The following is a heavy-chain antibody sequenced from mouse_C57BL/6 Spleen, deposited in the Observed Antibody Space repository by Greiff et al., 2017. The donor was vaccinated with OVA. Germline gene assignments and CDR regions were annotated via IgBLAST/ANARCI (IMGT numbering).Heavy chain of an antibody. CDR1: GYTFPSYW. J-gene: IGHJ3*01. CDR3: ATDGYHPFAD. Sequence: QFQLQQPGAALVKPGASVKLSCKASGYTFPSYWMHWVQQRPGQGLEWIGMIHPNSGSTNYNEKFKSKATLTVDKSSSTAYMQLSSLTSEDSAVYYCATDGYHPFADWGQGTLVTVSA. V-gene: IGHV1-64*01. D-gene: IGHD2-3*01. CDR2: IHPNSGST.